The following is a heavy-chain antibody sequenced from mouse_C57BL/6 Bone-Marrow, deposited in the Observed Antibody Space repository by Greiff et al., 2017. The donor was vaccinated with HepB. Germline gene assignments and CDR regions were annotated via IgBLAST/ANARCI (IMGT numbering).Heavy chain of an antibody. CDR3: ARRDGKDYFDS. CDR1: GYTFPSYW. D-gene: IGHD2-1*01. CDR2: IDPSDSYT. V-gene: IGHV1-69*01. Sequence: VQLQQPGAELVMPGASVKLSCKASGYTFPSYWMHWVKQRPGQGLEWIGEIDPSDSYTNYNQKFKGKSTLTVDKSSSTAYMQLSSLTSEDSAVYYCARRDGKDYFDSWGQGTTLTASS. J-gene: IGHJ2*01.